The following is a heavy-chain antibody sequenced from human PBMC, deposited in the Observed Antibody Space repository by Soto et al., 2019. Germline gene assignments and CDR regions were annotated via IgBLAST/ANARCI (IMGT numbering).Heavy chain of an antibody. Sequence: SETLSLTCTVSGGSISSYYWSWIRQPPGKGLEWIGYIYYSGSTNYNPSLKSRVTISVDTSKNQFSLKLSSVTAADTAVYYCARDHIAVAASDYYYYGMDVWGQGTTVTRLL. V-gene: IGHV4-59*01. D-gene: IGHD6-19*01. CDR1: GGSISSYY. J-gene: IGHJ6*02. CDR2: IYYSGST. CDR3: ARDHIAVAASDYYYYGMDV.